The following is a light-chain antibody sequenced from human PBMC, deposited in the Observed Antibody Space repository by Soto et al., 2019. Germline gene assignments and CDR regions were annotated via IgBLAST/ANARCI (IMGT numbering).Light chain of an antibody. CDR2: YDR. V-gene: IGLV3-21*04. Sequence: SYELTQPPSVSVAPGKTASITCGGNKIGSESVHWYLQKPGQAPILVIYYDRDRPSGIPERFSGSKSGNTATLTISRVDAGDEADYYCQVWDYSGDLVFGGGTKLTVL. J-gene: IGLJ2*01. CDR1: KIGSES. CDR3: QVWDYSGDLV.